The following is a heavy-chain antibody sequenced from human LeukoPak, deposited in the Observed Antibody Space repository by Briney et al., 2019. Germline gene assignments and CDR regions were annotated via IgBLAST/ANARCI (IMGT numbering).Heavy chain of an antibody. Sequence: PGGSLRLSCAASGFTFDDYGMSWVRQAPGKGLEWVSSISWNGDNTGYADSVKGRFTVSRDNAKNSLYLQMHSLRAEDTAFYYCARRGIVVVLAAHLDYWGQGTLVTVSS. V-gene: IGHV3-20*04. CDR1: GFTFDDYG. D-gene: IGHD2-2*01. CDR2: ISWNGDNT. CDR3: ARRGIVVVLAAHLDY. J-gene: IGHJ4*02.